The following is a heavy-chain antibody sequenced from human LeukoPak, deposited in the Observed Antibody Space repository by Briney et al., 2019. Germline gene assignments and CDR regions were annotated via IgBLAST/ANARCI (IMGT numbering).Heavy chain of an antibody. Sequence: GGSLRLSCTASGFTFSTAFMNWVRQAPGKGLEWVARITSKSYEGTTDYAAPVKGRSTISRDDSKNTLYLQMNSLEIEDTAVYYCSTAFYGAPLAWGQGTLVTVSS. CDR1: GFTFSTAF. D-gene: IGHD4-17*01. CDR3: STAFYGAPLA. CDR2: ITSKSYEGTT. J-gene: IGHJ5*02. V-gene: IGHV3-15*01.